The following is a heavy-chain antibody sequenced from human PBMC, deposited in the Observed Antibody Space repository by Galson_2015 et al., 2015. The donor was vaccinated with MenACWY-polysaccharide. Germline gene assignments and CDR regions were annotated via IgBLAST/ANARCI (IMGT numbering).Heavy chain of an antibody. Sequence: ETLSLTCAVYGGSFSGYYWSWIRRPPGKGLEWVGEINPSGSPNCNPSLKGRVTISVDTSKNQFSLKLSSVTAADTAVYYCARGVGARSRFGLWGQGTLVTVSS. CDR2: INPSGSP. D-gene: IGHD1-26*01. J-gene: IGHJ5*02. CDR1: GGSFSGYY. V-gene: IGHV4-34*01. CDR3: ARGVGARSRFGL.